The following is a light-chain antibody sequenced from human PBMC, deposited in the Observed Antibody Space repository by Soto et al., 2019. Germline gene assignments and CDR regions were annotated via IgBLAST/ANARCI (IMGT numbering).Light chain of an antibody. J-gene: IGKJ4*01. V-gene: IGKV1-39*01. CDR3: QQSYSIPRT. CDR1: QTITYF. Sequence: DIQMTQSPSSLSASAGDRVTITCRASQTITYFLNWYQQKQGKAPKHLIYAASRLQGGVPSRFSGSGSGTEFTLTINSLQPEDFATYYCQQSYSIPRTFGGGTKVEIK. CDR2: AAS.